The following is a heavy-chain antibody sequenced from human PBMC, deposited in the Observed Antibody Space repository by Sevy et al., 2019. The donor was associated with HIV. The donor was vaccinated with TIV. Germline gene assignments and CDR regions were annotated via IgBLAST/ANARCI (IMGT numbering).Heavy chain of an antibody. Sequence: ASVKVSCKASGGTFSSYAISWVRQAPGQGLEWMGGIIPIFGTANYAQKFQGRVTITADESTSTAYMELSSLRSEDTAVYYCARSFWCGGVCFPYYYYGMDVWGQGTTVTVSS. V-gene: IGHV1-69*13. D-gene: IGHD2-8*02. J-gene: IGHJ6*02. CDR3: ARSFWCGGVCFPYYYYGMDV. CDR2: IIPIFGTA. CDR1: GGTFSSYA.